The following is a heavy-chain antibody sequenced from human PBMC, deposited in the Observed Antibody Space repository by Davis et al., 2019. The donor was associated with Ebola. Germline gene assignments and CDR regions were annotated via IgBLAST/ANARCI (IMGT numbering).Heavy chain of an antibody. CDR2: ISHGGTT. D-gene: IGHD2-15*01. Sequence: PSETLSLTCAVYGGSFSGYFWSWIRQPPGKGLEWIGEISHGGTTSHNPSLKSRVTISVDTSNNQFSLTLSSVTAADTAVYYCASGVVGRDPSGGPGRFFDFWGQGTLVTVSS. CDR1: GGSFSGYF. J-gene: IGHJ4*02. V-gene: IGHV4-34*01. CDR3: ASGVVGRDPSGGPGRFFDF.